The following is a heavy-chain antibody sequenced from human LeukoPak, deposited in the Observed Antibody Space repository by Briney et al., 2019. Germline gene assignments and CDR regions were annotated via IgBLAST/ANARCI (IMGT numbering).Heavy chain of an antibody. D-gene: IGHD3-3*01. CDR1: GGSISSGGYY. V-gene: IGHV4-31*03. CDR2: IYYSGST. Sequence: PSQTLSLTCTVSGGSISSGGYYWSWIRQHPGKGLEWIGYIYYSGSTYYNPSLKSRVTISVDTSKNQFSLKLSSVTAADTAVYYCARHEGITIFNPNALDIWGQGTMVTVSS. CDR3: ARHEGITIFNPNALDI. J-gene: IGHJ3*02.